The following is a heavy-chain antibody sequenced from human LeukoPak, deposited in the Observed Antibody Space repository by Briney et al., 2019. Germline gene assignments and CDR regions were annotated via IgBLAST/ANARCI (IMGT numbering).Heavy chain of an antibody. CDR2: IKLDGSEK. D-gene: IGHD2-15*01. CDR1: GFTFGKYW. V-gene: IGHV3-7*01. CDR3: ARRYFDY. Sequence: GGSLRLSCVASGFTFGKYWMSWVRQAPGKGLEWVANIKLDGSEKNYVDSVKGRFTISRDNTKNSLYLQMNSLSAEDTAVYYCARRYFDYWGQGTLVTVSS. J-gene: IGHJ4*02.